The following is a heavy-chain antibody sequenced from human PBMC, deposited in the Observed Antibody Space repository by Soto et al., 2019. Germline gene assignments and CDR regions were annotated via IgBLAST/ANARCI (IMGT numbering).Heavy chain of an antibody. D-gene: IGHD1-1*01. CDR3: ARLSVHDAFDI. CDR2: ISSSGSSL. CDR1: GFTFSDYY. V-gene: IGHV3-11*01. Sequence: PGGSLRLSCAASGFTFSDYYMSWVRQAPGKGLECVPYISSSGSSLYYADSVKGRFTISRDNAQNSLYLQMNRLRAEDTALYYCARLSVHDAFDIWCQGTMVTVSS. J-gene: IGHJ3*02.